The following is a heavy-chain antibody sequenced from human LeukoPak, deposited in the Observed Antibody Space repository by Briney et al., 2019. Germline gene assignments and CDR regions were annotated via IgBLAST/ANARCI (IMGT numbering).Heavy chain of an antibody. V-gene: IGHV1-24*01. CDR1: GYTLTELS. J-gene: IGHJ6*03. CDR2: FDPEDGET. D-gene: IGHD3-10*01. CDR3: ARVWFGEFPIYYYYYYMDV. Sequence: ASVKVSCKVSGYTLTELSMHWVRQAPGKGLEWMGGFDPEDGETIYAQKFQGRVTMTEDTSTDTAYMELSSLRSDDTAVYYCARVWFGEFPIYYYYYYMDVWGKGTTVTVSS.